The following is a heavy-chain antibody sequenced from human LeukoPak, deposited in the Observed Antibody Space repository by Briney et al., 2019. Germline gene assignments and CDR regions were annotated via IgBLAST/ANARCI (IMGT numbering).Heavy chain of an antibody. CDR2: IYYSGNT. Sequence: PSETLSLTCTVSGGSISSYYFNWLRQPPGKGLEWIGYIYYSGNTNYNPSLKSRVTISVDTSRNQFSLKLSSVTAADTAVYYCARDGIYGYYYMDVWGKGTTVTISS. J-gene: IGHJ6*03. CDR3: ARDGIYGYYYMDV. V-gene: IGHV4-59*01. D-gene: IGHD1-26*01. CDR1: GGSISSYY.